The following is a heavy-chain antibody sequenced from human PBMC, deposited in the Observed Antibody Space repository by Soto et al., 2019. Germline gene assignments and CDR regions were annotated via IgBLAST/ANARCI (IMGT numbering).Heavy chain of an antibody. V-gene: IGHV4-34*01. CDR1: GGSFSGYY. Sequence: SETLSLTCAVYGGSFSGYYWSWIRQPPGKGLEWIGEINHSGSTNYNPSLKSRVTISVDTSKNQFSLKLSFVTAADTAVYYCARGVNAFDIWGQGTMVTVSS. CDR3: ARGVNAFDI. CDR2: INHSGST. J-gene: IGHJ3*02.